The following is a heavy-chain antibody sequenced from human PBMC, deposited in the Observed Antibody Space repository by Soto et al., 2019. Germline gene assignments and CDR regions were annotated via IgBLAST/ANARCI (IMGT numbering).Heavy chain of an antibody. J-gene: IGHJ3*02. CDR2: IIPMLAIT. D-gene: IGHD6-13*01. CDR3: ALGSWSGEAFDI. Sequence: QVQLVQSGAEVKKPGSSVKVSCKASGGTFNVYTIIWVRQAPGHGLEWMGRIIPMLAITNYAQRFQGRVTLTADTSTTTAYMELSSLTSEDTAVYYCALGSWSGEAFDIWGQGTLVTVSS. CDR1: GGTFNVYT. V-gene: IGHV1-69*02.